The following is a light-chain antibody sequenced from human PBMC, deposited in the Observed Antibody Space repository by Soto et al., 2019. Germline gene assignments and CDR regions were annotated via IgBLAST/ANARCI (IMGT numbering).Light chain of an antibody. CDR3: QQYGSSPRLT. Sequence: EIVLTQSPDTLSLSPGERATLSCRASQSVTSSYLAWYQQRPGQAPRLLIYDASSRATGIPARFSGSGSGTDFTLTISRLEPEAVAVYYCQQYGSSPRLTFGGGTKVEIK. J-gene: IGKJ4*01. CDR2: DAS. CDR1: QSVTSSY. V-gene: IGKV3-20*01.